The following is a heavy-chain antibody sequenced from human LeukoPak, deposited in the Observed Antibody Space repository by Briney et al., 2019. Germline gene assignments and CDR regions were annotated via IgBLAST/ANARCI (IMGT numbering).Heavy chain of an antibody. Sequence: SETLSLTCTVSGGSISSYYWSWIRQPPGKGLEWIEYIYYSGSTNYNPPLKSRVTISIDTSKNQFSLKLSSVTDADTAVYYCARIGYCSGGSCYGIDYWGQGTLVTVSS. CDR2: IYYSGST. CDR3: ARIGYCSGGSCYGIDY. CDR1: GGSISSYY. V-gene: IGHV4-59*01. D-gene: IGHD2-15*01. J-gene: IGHJ4*02.